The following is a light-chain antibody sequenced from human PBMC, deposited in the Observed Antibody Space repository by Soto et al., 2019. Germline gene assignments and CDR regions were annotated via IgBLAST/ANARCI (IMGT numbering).Light chain of an antibody. CDR1: TSNIGSNH. J-gene: IGLJ2*01. Sequence: QSVLTQPPSVSAAPGHKVTISCSGGTSNIGSNHVSWYQQVPGTAPKLLIYDTYQRPLGIPDRCSGYTSGTSATLGITGLQTGDECDYYCGTWDSSLSAVVFGGGTKLTVL. CDR2: DTY. CDR3: GTWDSSLSAVV. V-gene: IGLV1-51*01.